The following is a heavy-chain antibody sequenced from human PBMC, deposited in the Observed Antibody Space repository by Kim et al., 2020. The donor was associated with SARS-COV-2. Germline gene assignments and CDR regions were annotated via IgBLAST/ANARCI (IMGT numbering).Heavy chain of an antibody. CDR1: GFTFSSYS. CDR2: ISSSSSYI. CDR3: VRDLRKYSSSWYGEGPYYYYYGMDV. V-gene: IGHV3-21*01. J-gene: IGHJ6*02. Sequence: GGSLRLSCAASGFTFSSYSMNWVRQAPGKGLEWVSSISSSSSYIYYADSVKGRFTISRDNAKNSLYLQMNSLRAEDTAVYYCVRDLRKYSSSWYGEGPYYYYYGMDVWGQGTTVTVSS. D-gene: IGHD6-13*01.